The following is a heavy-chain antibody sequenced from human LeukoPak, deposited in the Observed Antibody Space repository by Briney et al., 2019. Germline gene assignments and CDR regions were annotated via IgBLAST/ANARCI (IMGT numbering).Heavy chain of an antibody. CDR1: GYTFTGYY. CDR3: ARGRGDYRGNSFYFDY. D-gene: IGHD4-23*01. V-gene: IGHV1-2*02. J-gene: IGHJ4*02. Sequence: ASVKVSCKASGYTFTGYYMHWVRQAPGQGLEWMGWLNPNSGGTNYAQKFQGRVTMTRDTSISTAYIELSWLRSDDTAVFYCARGRGDYRGNSFYFDYWGQGTLVTVSS. CDR2: LNPNSGGT.